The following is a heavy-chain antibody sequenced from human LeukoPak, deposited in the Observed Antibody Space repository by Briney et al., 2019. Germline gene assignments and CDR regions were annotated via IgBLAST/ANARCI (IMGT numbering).Heavy chain of an antibody. V-gene: IGHV3-48*03. Sequence: PGGSLRLSCAASKFTFSNYEMNWVRQAPGKGLQWVSDISTSGDTTFYADSVKGRFTISRDNANNSLYIQMNSLRAEDTALYFCARIIPKGPVTHDYWGQGTLVTVSS. CDR2: ISTSGDTT. CDR1: KFTFSNYE. CDR3: ARIIPKGPVTHDY. D-gene: IGHD2-21*02. J-gene: IGHJ4*02.